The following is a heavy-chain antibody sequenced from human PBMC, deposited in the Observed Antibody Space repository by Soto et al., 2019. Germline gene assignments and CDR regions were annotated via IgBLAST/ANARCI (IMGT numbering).Heavy chain of an antibody. CDR3: ARDHTIFGAVIMGGY. Sequence: QVQLVESGGGVVQPGRSLRLSCAASGFTFSSYAMHWVRQAPGKGLEWVAVISYDGSNKYYADSVKGRFTISRDNSKNTLYLQMNSLRAEDTAVYYCARDHTIFGAVIMGGYWGQGTLVTVSS. CDR1: GFTFSSYA. V-gene: IGHV3-30-3*01. CDR2: ISYDGSNK. D-gene: IGHD3-3*01. J-gene: IGHJ4*02.